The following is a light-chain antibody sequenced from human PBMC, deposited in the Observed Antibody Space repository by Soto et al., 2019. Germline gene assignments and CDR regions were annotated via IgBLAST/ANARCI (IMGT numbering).Light chain of an antibody. J-gene: IGKJ3*01. Sequence: IVLTQSPGTLSLSPGEGLTLSCRASQTVTSSYLAWYQHKPGQAPRLLIYGGSTKATGTPDRFSGSGSGTDFTLTISRLEPEDFAVSYCQQYGSSPFTFGPGTKVDIK. CDR2: GGS. CDR1: QTVTSSY. V-gene: IGKV3-20*01. CDR3: QQYGSSPFT.